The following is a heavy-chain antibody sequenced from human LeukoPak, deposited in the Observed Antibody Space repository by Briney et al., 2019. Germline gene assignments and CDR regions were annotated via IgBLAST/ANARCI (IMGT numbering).Heavy chain of an antibody. CDR1: GFTFSNYW. CDR2: INQDGSKK. V-gene: IGHV3-7*01. J-gene: IGHJ4*02. Sequence: GGSLRLSCVASGFTFSNYWRTWVRQAPGKGLEWVANINQDGSKKYHADSVKGRFTISRDNAQNSVYLQMSSLRGDDTAVYYCARAYATSERYWGQGSLISVSS. CDR3: ARAYATSERY. D-gene: IGHD3-10*01.